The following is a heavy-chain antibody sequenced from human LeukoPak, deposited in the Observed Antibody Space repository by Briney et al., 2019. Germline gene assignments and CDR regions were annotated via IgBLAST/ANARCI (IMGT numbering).Heavy chain of an antibody. CDR3: ARGNARSWYFLY. CDR1: GYTFSDYY. CDR2: VNPSGGIA. J-gene: IGHJ4*02. Sequence: ASVIVSCKASGYTFSDYYMHWVRQAPGQGPEWMGRVNPSGGIANYAQRFQGRVTMTRDTSISTAYMELSGLTSDDTALYYCARGNARSWYFLYWGQGTLVTVSS. V-gene: IGHV1-2*06. D-gene: IGHD6-13*01.